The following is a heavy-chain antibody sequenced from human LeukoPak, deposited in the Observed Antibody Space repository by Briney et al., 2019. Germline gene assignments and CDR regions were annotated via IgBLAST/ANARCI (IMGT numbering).Heavy chain of an antibody. J-gene: IGHJ6*02. CDR3: ARAGYDYYYGMDV. Sequence: ASVKVSCKASGYTFTGYYMHWVRQAPGQGLEWMGIINPSGGSTSYAQKFQGRVTMTRDTSTSTVYMELSSLRSEDTAVYYCARAGYDYYYGMDVWGQGTTVTVSS. CDR1: GYTFTGYY. CDR2: INPSGGST. V-gene: IGHV1-46*01.